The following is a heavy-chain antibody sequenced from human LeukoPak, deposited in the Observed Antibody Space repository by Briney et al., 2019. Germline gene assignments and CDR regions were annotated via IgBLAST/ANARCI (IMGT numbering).Heavy chain of an antibody. CDR2: IYSSGTT. Sequence: SETLSLICNVSGGSISNYYWTWIRQPAGKGLEWIGRIYSSGTTTYNPSLKSRVAMSVDTSRNQFSLKLNSVTAADTAVYYCARVSPIAAAGSSYYYAIDVWGQGTTVTVSS. CDR1: GGSISNYY. D-gene: IGHD6-25*01. V-gene: IGHV4-4*07. CDR3: ARVSPIAAAGSSYYYAIDV. J-gene: IGHJ6*02.